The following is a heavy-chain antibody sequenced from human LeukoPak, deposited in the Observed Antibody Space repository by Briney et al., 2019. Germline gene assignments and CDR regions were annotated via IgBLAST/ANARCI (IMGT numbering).Heavy chain of an antibody. J-gene: IGHJ3*02. CDR3: IKQWLYLGAFDI. Sequence: GGSLRLSCAVSEFTFSNYAMSWVRQAPGKGLEWVSGISGSGGSTHYADSVKGRFTISRDNTKNTLYLQMNSLRADDTAVYYCIKQWLYLGAFDIWGQGTMVTVAS. CDR1: EFTFSNYA. CDR2: ISGSGGST. V-gene: IGHV3-23*01. D-gene: IGHD6-19*01.